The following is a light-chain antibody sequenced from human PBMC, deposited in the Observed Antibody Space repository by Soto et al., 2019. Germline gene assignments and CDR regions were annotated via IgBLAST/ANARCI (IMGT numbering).Light chain of an antibody. V-gene: IGLV2-8*01. CDR2: DVN. Sequence: QSALTQPPSASGSPGQSVAISCSGTSSDVGGYNYVSWYQQHPGKAPKLMIYDVNKRPSGVPDRFSGSKSGNTASLTVSGRQADDEADYYCISYAGSNKPAFGGGTKLTVL. CDR1: SSDVGGYNY. J-gene: IGLJ2*01. CDR3: ISYAGSNKPA.